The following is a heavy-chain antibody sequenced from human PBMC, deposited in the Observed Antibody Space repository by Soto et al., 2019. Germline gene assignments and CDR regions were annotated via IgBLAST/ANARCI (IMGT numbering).Heavy chain of an antibody. Sequence: PXVSLRLSFAASGFTVNNNYMAWVRQAPGKGLEWVSVIYSDGNTYLAGSVRGRFTISRDNSKNTLYLQMNTLRAEDTAVYYCARDPSGNYYFDSWGQGTLVTVSS. CDR3: ARDPSGNYYFDS. CDR1: GFTVNNNY. J-gene: IGHJ4*02. V-gene: IGHV3-53*01. CDR2: IYSDGNT. D-gene: IGHD1-26*01.